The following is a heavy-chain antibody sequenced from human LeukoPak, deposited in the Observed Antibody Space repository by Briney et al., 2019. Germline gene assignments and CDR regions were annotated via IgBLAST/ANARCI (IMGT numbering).Heavy chain of an antibody. CDR3: ARAGPRRDGYNVDY. CDR2: IYYSGNT. CDR1: GGSISYYY. V-gene: IGHV4-59*01. J-gene: IGHJ4*02. Sequence: SETLSLTCTVSGGSISYYYWGWIRQPPGKGLEWIGYIYYSGNTDYNPSLKSRVTMSVDTSRNQFSLGLTSVTAADTAVYYCARAGPRRDGYNVDYWGQGTLVTVSS. D-gene: IGHD5-24*01.